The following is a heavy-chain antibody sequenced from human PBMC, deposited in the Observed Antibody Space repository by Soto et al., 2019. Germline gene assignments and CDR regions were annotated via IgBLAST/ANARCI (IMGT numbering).Heavy chain of an antibody. V-gene: IGHV2-5*02. J-gene: IGHJ4*02. D-gene: IGHD1-1*01. CDR2: IYWDDDK. CDR3: AHTFRDNNEYYFDQ. CDR1: GFSLSTSGVG. Sequence: QITLNDSGPALVKPTQTLTLTCTFSGFSLSTSGVGVAWIRQPPGKALEWLALIYWDDDKRYTPSLRPRLTISADTSKNQVVFTMIRMDPVDTDTYYCAHTFRDNNEYYFDQCGQGTLVTVSS.